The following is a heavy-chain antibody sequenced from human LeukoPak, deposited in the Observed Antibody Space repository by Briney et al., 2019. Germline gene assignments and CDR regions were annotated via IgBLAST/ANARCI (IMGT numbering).Heavy chain of an antibody. J-gene: IGHJ4*02. V-gene: IGHV1-46*01. CDR2: INPSGGST. Sequence: ASVKVSCKASGYTFTSYGISWVRQAPGQGLEWMGIINPSGGSTSYAQKFQGRVTMTRDMSTSTVYMELSSLRSEDTAVYYCARVVGYFDPYFDYWGQGTLVTVSS. CDR3: ARVVGYFDPYFDY. D-gene: IGHD3-9*01. CDR1: GYTFTSYG.